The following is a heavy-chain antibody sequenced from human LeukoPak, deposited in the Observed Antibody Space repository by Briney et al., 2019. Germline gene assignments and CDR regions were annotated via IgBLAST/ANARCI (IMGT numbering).Heavy chain of an antibody. CDR3: AKKRGAAFYNWFDP. CDR2: IRYDGSNK. D-gene: IGHD1-26*01. J-gene: IGHJ5*02. Sequence: GGSLRLSCAASGFTFSSFGMHWVRQAPGKGLEWEAYIRYDGSNKNYADSLEGRFTISRDNSKNALYLQIDNLRPEDTAVYYCAKKRGAAFYNWFDPWGQGALVTVSS. CDR1: GFTFSSFG. V-gene: IGHV3-30*02.